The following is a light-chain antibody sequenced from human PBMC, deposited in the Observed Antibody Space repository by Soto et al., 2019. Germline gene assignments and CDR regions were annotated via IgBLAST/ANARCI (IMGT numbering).Light chain of an antibody. CDR3: VLYMGSGIWGV. CDR1: SGSVSTSYY. Sequence: QAVVTQEPSFSVSPGRTVTLTCGLSSGSVSTSYYPSWYQQTPGQAPRTLIYSTNTRSSGVPDRFSGSILGNKAALTITGAQADDESDYYCVLYMGSGIWGVFGGGTKVTVL. V-gene: IGLV8-61*01. CDR2: STN. J-gene: IGLJ3*02.